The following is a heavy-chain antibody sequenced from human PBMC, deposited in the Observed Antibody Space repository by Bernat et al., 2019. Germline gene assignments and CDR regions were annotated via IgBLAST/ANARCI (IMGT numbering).Heavy chain of an antibody. D-gene: IGHD2-21*02. Sequence: EVQLLESGGGLVQPGGSLRLSCAASGFTFSNYAMSWVRQAPGKGLEWVSTISGSGDSTYDADSVKGRFTISRDNSKNTLFLQMNSLGAEDTALYYCAKDRRVVTGVGRQNFDHWGQGSLVTVSS. V-gene: IGHV3-23*01. J-gene: IGHJ4*02. CDR3: AKDRRVVTGVGRQNFDH. CDR2: ISGSGDST. CDR1: GFTFSNYA.